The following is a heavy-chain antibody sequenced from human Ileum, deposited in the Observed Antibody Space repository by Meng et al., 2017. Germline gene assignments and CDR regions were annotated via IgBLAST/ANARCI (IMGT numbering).Heavy chain of an antibody. D-gene: IGHD2-15*01. J-gene: IGHJ5*02. CDR3: ARDCSGGGCFDP. V-gene: IGHV1-69*10. Sequence: QVPWVQSGAEVKYPGSSATVSCKASGGAFSSFAIGWLRQAPGRGLEWMGGIIPILNAPIYAQNFKGRVTLSADMATTTVYMELSSLTSDDTAVYFCARDCSGGGCFDPWGQGTLVTVSS. CDR2: IIPILNAP. CDR1: GGAFSSFA.